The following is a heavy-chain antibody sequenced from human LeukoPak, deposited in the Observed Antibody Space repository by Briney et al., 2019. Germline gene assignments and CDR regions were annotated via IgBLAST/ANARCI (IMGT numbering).Heavy chain of an antibody. D-gene: IGHD5-18*01. CDR1: GFTFSNYA. CDR3: ARDRDTAMGL. CDR2: ISYDGNDK. Sequence: GGSLRLSCAASGFTFSNYAMHWVRQAPGKGLEWVAIISYDGNDKYYTDSVKGRFTISRDKSKNTLYLQMNSLRAEDTAVYYCARDRDTAMGLWGQGTLVTVSS. V-gene: IGHV3-30-3*01. J-gene: IGHJ4*02.